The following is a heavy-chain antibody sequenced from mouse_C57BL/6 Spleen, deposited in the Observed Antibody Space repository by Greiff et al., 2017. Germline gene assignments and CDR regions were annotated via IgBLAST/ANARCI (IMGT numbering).Heavy chain of an antibody. CDR3: TREDYYGSSLYAMDY. CDR2: ISSGGDDI. CDR1: GFTFSSYA. D-gene: IGHD1-1*01. J-gene: IGHJ4*01. Sequence: DVMLVESGEGLVKPGGSLKLSCAASGFTFSSYAMSWVRQTPEKRLEWVAYISSGGDDIYYADNVQGRFTISRDNARNTLYLQMSSLKSEDTAMYYCTREDYYGSSLYAMDYWGQGTSVTVSS. V-gene: IGHV5-9-1*02.